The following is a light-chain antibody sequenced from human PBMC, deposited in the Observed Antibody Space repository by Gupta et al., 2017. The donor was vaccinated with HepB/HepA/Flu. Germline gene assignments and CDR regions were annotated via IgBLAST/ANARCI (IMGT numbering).Light chain of an antibody. V-gene: IGLV3-19*01. CDR1: SLRSYY. Sequence: SSXLTXDPAVSLXXGXTVRITCQGDSLRSYYASWYQQKPGQAPVLVIYGKNNRPSGIPDRFSGSSSGNTASLTITGAQAEDEADYYCNSRDSSGNHHVVFGGGTKLTVL. CDR2: GKN. CDR3: NSRDSSGNHHVV. J-gene: IGLJ2*01.